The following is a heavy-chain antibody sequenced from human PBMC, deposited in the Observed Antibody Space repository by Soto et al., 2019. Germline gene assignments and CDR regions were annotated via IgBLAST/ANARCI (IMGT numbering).Heavy chain of an antibody. CDR2: YSGFT. V-gene: IGHV4-59*01. D-gene: IGHD2-8*01. CDR1: GGSITTYQ. Sequence: QVQLQESGPGLVKPSETLSLTCTLSGGSITTYQWSLMRQPPGKGLEWIGGYSGFTGYNPSLERRATISVDHSKNQFSLTLRSVTAADSAVYYCGRDYGVYSFFFDFWGQGALVTVSS. J-gene: IGHJ4*02. CDR3: GRDYGVYSFFFDF.